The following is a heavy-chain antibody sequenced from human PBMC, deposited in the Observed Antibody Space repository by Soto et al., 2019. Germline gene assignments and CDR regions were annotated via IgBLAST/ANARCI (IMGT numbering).Heavy chain of an antibody. CDR3: PYGNGDYYYHYGMDV. Sequence: VGSLRLSCAVSGFTLSSYWMHWVRQAPGKGLEWVSAISSDGSSTSYADSVKGRFTISRDNSKNTLYLQMHRLKAEDTAVYYCPYGNGDYYYHYGMDVWGQGTTVTVSS. J-gene: IGHJ6*02. CDR2: ISSDGSST. CDR1: GFTLSSYW. D-gene: IGHD3-10*01. V-gene: IGHV3-74*01.